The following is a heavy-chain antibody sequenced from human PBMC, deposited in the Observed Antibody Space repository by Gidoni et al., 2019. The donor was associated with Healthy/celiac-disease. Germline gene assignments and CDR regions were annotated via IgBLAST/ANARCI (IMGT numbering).Heavy chain of an antibody. CDR3: ARGIGYCSSTSCYNGDY. CDR1: GFTVSSNY. Sequence: EVQLVETGGGLIKPGGSLRLSCAASGFTVSSNYMSWVRQAPGKGLEWVSVIYSGGSTYYAASVKGRFTISRDNSKNTLYLQMNSLRAEDTAVYYCARGIGYCSSTSCYNGDYWGQGTLVTVSS. D-gene: IGHD2-2*01. CDR2: IYSGGST. J-gene: IGHJ4*02. V-gene: IGHV3-53*02.